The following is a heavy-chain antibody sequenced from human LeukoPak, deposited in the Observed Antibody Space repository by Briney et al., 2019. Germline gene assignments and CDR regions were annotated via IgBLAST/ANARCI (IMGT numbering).Heavy chain of an antibody. CDR3: AKDPGYDSSGYSPSDY. CDR1: GFTFSSYS. V-gene: IGHV3-48*01. Sequence: GGSLRLSCAASGFTFSSYSMNWVRQAPGKGLEWVSYISRSSSTIYFADSVKGRFTISRDNAKNSLYLQMNSLRAEDTAVYYCAKDPGYDSSGYSPSDYWGQGTLVTVSS. J-gene: IGHJ4*02. D-gene: IGHD3-22*01. CDR2: ISRSSSTI.